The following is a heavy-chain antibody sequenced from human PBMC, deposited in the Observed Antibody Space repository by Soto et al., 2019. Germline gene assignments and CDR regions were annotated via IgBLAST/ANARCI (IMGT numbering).Heavy chain of an antibody. D-gene: IGHD5-12*01. J-gene: IGHJ6*02. Sequence: QVPLQESGPGLVKPSQTLSLTCTVSGGSINSDDSYWSWLRQPPGRGLEWIGYIYDSETTYYNPSLKSRVTISVATSKNQFSLKLTSVTAADTAVYYCARDRQSEIVAMLASNGMDVWCQGTTVIVSS. CDR1: GGSINSDDSY. CDR2: IYDSETT. V-gene: IGHV4-30-4*01. CDR3: ARDRQSEIVAMLASNGMDV.